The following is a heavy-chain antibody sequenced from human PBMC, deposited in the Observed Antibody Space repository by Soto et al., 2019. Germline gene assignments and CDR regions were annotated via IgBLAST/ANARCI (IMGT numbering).Heavy chain of an antibody. CDR3: ARDGGRGRDAFDI. Sequence: GGSVKVSCKASGYTFTRYYMHWVRQAPGQGLEWMGIINPSGGSTSYAQKFQGRVTMTRDTSTSTVYMELSSLRSEDTAVYYCARDGGRGRDAFDIWGQGTMVTVSS. J-gene: IGHJ3*02. CDR1: GYTFTRYY. D-gene: IGHD3-16*01. V-gene: IGHV1-46*03. CDR2: INPSGGST.